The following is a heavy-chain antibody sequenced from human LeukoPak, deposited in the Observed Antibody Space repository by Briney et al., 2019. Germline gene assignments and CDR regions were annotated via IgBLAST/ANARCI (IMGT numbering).Heavy chain of an antibody. V-gene: IGHV3-21*01. Sequence: GGSLRLSCAASGFSFSSYNMNWVRLTPGKGLEWVSSITSSSTYTFYADSVKGRFTISRDNAKNSLDLEMNGLRDEDTAVYYCARDPYSGTYSVSLYYYYMDVWGKGTTVTVSS. D-gene: IGHD1-26*01. CDR2: ITSSSTYT. J-gene: IGHJ6*03. CDR3: ARDPYSGTYSVSLYYYYMDV. CDR1: GFSFSSYN.